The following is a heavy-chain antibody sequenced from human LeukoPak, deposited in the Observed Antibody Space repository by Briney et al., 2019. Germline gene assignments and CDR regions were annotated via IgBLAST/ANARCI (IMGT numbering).Heavy chain of an antibody. V-gene: IGHV4-28*01. J-gene: IGHJ4*01. CDR3: ASTRDSDMYYFDS. CDR2: IYYSGST. D-gene: IGHD5-24*01. CDR1: GYSISGSKW. Sequence: PSDTLSLTCVVSGYSISGSKWWGWIRQPPGKGLEWIGYIYYSGSTYYNPSLKTRVTMSVDTSKNQFSLKLTSVTAVDTAIYYCASTRDSDMYYFDSWGQGTLVTVS.